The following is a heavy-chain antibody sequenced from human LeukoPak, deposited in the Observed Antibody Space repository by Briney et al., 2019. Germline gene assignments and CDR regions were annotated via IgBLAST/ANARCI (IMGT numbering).Heavy chain of an antibody. D-gene: IGHD1-20*01. J-gene: IGHJ4*02. Sequence: GGSLRLSCAASGFTFSSYWMHWVRQAPGKGLVWVSRIKSDGSYTSYADSVKGRFTTSRDNAKNTLYLQMNSLRAEDTAVYYCARVTVSSSEVIFDHWGQGSLVTVSS. CDR3: ARVTVSSSEVIFDH. CDR2: IKSDGSYT. CDR1: GFTFSSYW. V-gene: IGHV3-74*01.